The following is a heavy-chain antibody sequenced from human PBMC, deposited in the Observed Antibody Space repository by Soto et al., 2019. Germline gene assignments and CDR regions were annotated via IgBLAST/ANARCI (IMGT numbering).Heavy chain of an antibody. CDR3: AKDPSVNTAYYFDY. J-gene: IGHJ4*02. V-gene: IGHV3-23*01. Sequence: LRLSCAASGFTFSNYDMSWVRQAPGKGLEWVSGISGNSGVTYYADSVKGRFTISRDNSKNTVFLQMNSLRAEDTALDFCAKDPSVNTAYYFDYWGQGTLVTVPQ. CDR2: ISGNSGVT. D-gene: IGHD2-2*02. CDR1: GFTFSNYD.